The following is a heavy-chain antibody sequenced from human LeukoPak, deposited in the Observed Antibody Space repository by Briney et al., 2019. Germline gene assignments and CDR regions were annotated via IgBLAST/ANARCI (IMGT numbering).Heavy chain of an antibody. Sequence: PSETLSLTCTVSGYSISSGYYWGWIRQPPGKGLEWIGSIYHSGSTYYNPSLKSRVTISVDTSKNQFSLKLSSVTAADMAMYYCARHYCSSTSCYSGWFDPWGQGTLVTVSS. CDR1: GYSISSGYY. J-gene: IGHJ5*02. V-gene: IGHV4-38-2*02. CDR3: ARHYCSSTSCYSGWFDP. D-gene: IGHD2-2*01. CDR2: IYHSGST.